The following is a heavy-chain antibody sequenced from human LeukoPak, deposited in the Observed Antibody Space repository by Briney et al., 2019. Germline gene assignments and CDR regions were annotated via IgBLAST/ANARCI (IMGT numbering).Heavy chain of an antibody. CDR1: GFTFDDYA. CDR2: ISWDGGST. V-gene: IGHV3-43D*03. J-gene: IGHJ6*03. CDR3: AKEGIAAAGLYYYYYMDV. D-gene: IGHD6-13*01. Sequence: GGSLRLSCAASGFTFDDYAMHWVRQAPGKGLEWVSLISWDGGSTYYADSVKGRFTISRDNSKNSLYLQMNSLRAEDTALCYCAKEGIAAAGLYYYYYMDVWGKGTTVTVSS.